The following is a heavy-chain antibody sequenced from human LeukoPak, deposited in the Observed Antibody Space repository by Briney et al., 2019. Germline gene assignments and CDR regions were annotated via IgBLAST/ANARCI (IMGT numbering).Heavy chain of an antibody. Sequence: SETLSLTCTVSGGFISSSSYYWGWIRQPPGKGLEWIGGIYYSGSTYYNPSLKSRVTISVDTSKNQFSLKLSSVTAADTAVYYCARGGYCGGDCYENDAFDIWGQGTMVTVSS. J-gene: IGHJ3*02. CDR3: ARGGYCGGDCYENDAFDI. CDR2: IYYSGST. V-gene: IGHV4-39*01. CDR1: GGFISSSSYY. D-gene: IGHD2-21*02.